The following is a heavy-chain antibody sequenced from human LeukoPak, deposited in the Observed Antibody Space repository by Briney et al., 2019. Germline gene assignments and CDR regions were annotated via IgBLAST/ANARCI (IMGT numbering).Heavy chain of an antibody. V-gene: IGHV4-61*09. Sequence: PSQTLSLTCSVSGGSISSNNYYWNWLRQPAGKGLEWSVHLFPSGTTRYNPSHNSRVTISVDTSKNQSSLTLTSVAAAATAFYSGAQGYGSGPIPGRLDPWGQGTLVTVSS. CDR2: LFPSGTT. CDR3: AQGYGSGPIPGRLDP. CDR1: GGSISSNNYY. D-gene: IGHD6-19*01. J-gene: IGHJ5*02.